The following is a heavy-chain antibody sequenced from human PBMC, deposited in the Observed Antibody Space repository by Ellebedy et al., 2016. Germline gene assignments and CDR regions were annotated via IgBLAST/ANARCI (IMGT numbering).Heavy chain of an antibody. CDR1: GGSFSGYY. CDR2: INHSGST. V-gene: IGHV4-34*01. CDR3: ARGARGGSGSYVYYYYGMDV. J-gene: IGHJ6*02. D-gene: IGHD3-10*01. Sequence: SETLSLXXAVYGGSFSGYYWSWIRQPPGKGLEWIGEINHSGSTNYNPSLKSRVTISVDTSKNQFSLKLSSVTAADTAVYYCARGARGGSGSYVYYYYGMDVWGQGTTVTVSS.